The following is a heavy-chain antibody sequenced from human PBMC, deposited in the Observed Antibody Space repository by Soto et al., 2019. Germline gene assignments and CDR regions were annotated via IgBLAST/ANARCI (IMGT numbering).Heavy chain of an antibody. D-gene: IGHD6-19*01. CDR2: ISGSGGST. CDR3: AGSSSSGWYGPVY. CDR1: GFTFSSYA. Sequence: GGSLRLSCAASGFTFSSYAMSWVRQAPGKGLEWVSAISGSGGSTYYADSVKGRFTISRDNSKNTLYLQMNSLRAEDTAVYYCAGSSSSGWYGPVYWGQGTLVTVSS. J-gene: IGHJ4*02. V-gene: IGHV3-23*01.